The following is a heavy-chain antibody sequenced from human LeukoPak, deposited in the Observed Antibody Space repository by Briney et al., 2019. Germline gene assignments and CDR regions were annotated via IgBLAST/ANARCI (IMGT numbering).Heavy chain of an antibody. CDR3: ARLGTTYYYGSGSVY. Sequence: ASVKVSCKASGYTFTGYYMHWGRQAPGQGLEWMGWINLNSGGTNYAQKFQGRVTLSRDTSISTAYMELSRLRSNDTAVYYCARLGTTYYYGSGSVYWGQGTLVTVSS. J-gene: IGHJ4*02. V-gene: IGHV1-2*02. CDR1: GYTFTGYY. CDR2: INLNSGGT. D-gene: IGHD3-10*01.